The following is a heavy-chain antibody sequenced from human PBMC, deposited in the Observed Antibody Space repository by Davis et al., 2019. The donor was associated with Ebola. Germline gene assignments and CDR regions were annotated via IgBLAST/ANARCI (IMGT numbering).Heavy chain of an antibody. V-gene: IGHV3-48*02. J-gene: IGHJ3*02. CDR2: ISGSGSVI. CDR1: GFTLSRYS. Sequence: GESLKISCAVSGFTLSRYSMNWVRQAPGKGLEWISYISGSGSVIYYADSGKGRFTISRDNAKNSLYLQMNSLRDEDTSVYYCARDGGDSSGSHNAFDIWGQGTMVTVSS. CDR3: ARDGGDSSGSHNAFDI. D-gene: IGHD3-22*01.